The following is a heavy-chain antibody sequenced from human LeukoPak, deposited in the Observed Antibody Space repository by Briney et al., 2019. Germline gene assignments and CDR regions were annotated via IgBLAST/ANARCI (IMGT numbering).Heavy chain of an antibody. V-gene: IGHV3-74*01. CDR3: TRRGASTGAFDI. Sequence: GGSLRLSCAASGFTFSNYWMHWVRQGPGKGLVWVSRINSDGSSTSYADSVKGRSTISRDNAKNTLYLQMKSLRAEDTAVYYCTRRGASTGAFDIWGQGTMVTVSS. CDR2: INSDGSST. D-gene: IGHD1-26*01. CDR1: GFTFSNYW. J-gene: IGHJ3*02.